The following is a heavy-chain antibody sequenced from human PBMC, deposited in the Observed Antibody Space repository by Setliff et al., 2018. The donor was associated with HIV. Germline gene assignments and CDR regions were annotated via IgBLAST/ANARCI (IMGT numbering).Heavy chain of an antibody. J-gene: IGHJ4*02. CDR1: WYPFSTYP. CDR2: IIAAKGNT. D-gene: IGHD2-2*01. CDR3: AREWGSCISTSCRRTGLDY. Sequence: SVKVSSKASWYPFSTYPIHWVRQAPGQRLEWMGWIIAAKGNTNSSQKFQGRVTISRDTSASTAYMWLSSLTSEDTDVYFCAREWGSCISTSCRRTGLDYWGQGTLVTVSS. V-gene: IGHV1-3*01.